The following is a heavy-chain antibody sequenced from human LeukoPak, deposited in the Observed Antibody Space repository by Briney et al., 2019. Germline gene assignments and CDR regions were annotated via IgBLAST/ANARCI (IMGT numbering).Heavy chain of an antibody. CDR1: GGTFSSYA. V-gene: IGHV1-69*05. D-gene: IGHD3-16*01. J-gene: IGHJ3*02. CDR2: IIPIFGTA. Sequence: GASVKVSCEASGGTFSSYAISWVRQAPGQGLEWMGRIIPIFGTANYAQKFQGRVTITTDESTSTAYMELSSLRSEDTAVYYCAAGDNNDAFDIWGQGTMVTVSS. CDR3: AAGDNNDAFDI.